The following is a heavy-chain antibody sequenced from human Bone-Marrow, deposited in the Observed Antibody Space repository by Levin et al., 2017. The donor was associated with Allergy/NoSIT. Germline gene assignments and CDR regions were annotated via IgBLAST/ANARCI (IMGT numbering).Heavy chain of an antibody. CDR3: AREEGWGYHDGMDG. D-gene: IGHD3-16*02. V-gene: IGHV3-7*01. CDR1: GFTYTSFW. CDR2: IKQDGSET. J-gene: IGHJ6*02. Sequence: GGSLRLSCAASGFTYTSFWMAWVRQAPGKGLEWVANIKQDGSETYYVDSVKGRFTISRDNAKNSVSLQMNSLRVDDTAVYYCAREEGWGYHDGMDGWGQGTTVTVSS.